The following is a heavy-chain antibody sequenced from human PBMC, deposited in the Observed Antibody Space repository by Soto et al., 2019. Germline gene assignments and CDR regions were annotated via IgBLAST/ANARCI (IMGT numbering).Heavy chain of an antibody. D-gene: IGHD2-2*01. J-gene: IGHJ5*02. CDR1: GYTFTGYY. V-gene: IGHV1-2*02. Sequence: WASVKVSCKASGYTFTGYYIHWVRQAPGQGLEWMGGINPNSGASNYAQKFQGRVTMTRDTSISTAYMELSRLRSDDTAVYYCARYCSSTSCQFDPWGQGTLVTVSS. CDR3: ARYCSSTSCQFDP. CDR2: INPNSGAS.